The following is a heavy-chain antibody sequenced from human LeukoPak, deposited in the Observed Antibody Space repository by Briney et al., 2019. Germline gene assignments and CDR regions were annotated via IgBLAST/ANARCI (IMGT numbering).Heavy chain of an antibody. Sequence: SETLSLTCTVSGGSISSYYWSWIRQPPGKGLEWIGYISYSGSTNFNPSLKSRVAISVDTPKNQFSLKLSSVTAADTAVYYCAREGTAGTNLNWFDPWGQGTLVTVSS. V-gene: IGHV4-59*01. CDR3: AREGTAGTNLNWFDP. CDR2: ISYSGST. D-gene: IGHD1-1*01. J-gene: IGHJ5*02. CDR1: GGSISSYY.